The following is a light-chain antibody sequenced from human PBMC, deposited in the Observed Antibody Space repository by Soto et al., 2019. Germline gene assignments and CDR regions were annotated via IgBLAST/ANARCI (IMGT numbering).Light chain of an antibody. CDR2: EGS. J-gene: IGLJ1*01. V-gene: IGLV2-18*02. Sequence: QSAPTQPRSVSGSPGQSVTISCTGTSSDVDTYNRVSWYQQPPGTAPKLMIYEGSNRPSGVPDRFSGSRSGNTASLTISGLQTEDEADYYCCSYAGSHTCVFATGTKVTVL. CDR3: CSYAGSHTCV. CDR1: SSDVDTYNR.